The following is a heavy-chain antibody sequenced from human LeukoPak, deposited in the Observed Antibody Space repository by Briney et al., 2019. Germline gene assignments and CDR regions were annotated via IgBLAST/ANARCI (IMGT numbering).Heavy chain of an antibody. CDR2: INHSGST. D-gene: IGHD5-18*01. V-gene: IGHV4-34*01. J-gene: IGHJ4*02. CDR1: GGSFSGYY. CDR3: ARTKRGYSYGYHDY. Sequence: PSETLSLTCAVYGGSFSGYYWSWIRQPPGKGLEWIGEINHSGSTNYNPSLKSRVTISVDTSKNQFSLKLSSVTAADTAVYYCARTKRGYSYGYHDYWGQGTLVTVSS.